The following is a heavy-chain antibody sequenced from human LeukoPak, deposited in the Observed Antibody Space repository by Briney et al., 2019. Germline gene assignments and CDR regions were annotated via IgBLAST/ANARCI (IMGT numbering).Heavy chain of an antibody. J-gene: IGHJ6*02. CDR2: ISAYNGNT. CDR1: GYTFTSYG. CDR3: ARLNIVVVTANYYYYYGMDV. Sequence: GASVKVSCKASGYTFTSYGISWVRQAPGQGLEWMAWISAYNGNTNYAQKLQGRVTMTTDTSTSTAYMELRSLRSDDTAVYYCARLNIVVVTANYYYYYGMDVWGQGTTVTVSS. V-gene: IGHV1-18*01. D-gene: IGHD2-21*02.